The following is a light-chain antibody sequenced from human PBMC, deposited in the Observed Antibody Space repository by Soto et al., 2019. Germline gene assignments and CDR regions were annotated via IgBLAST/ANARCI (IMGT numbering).Light chain of an antibody. Sequence: IQMTQAPSSLSASVGDRVTITCRASQSTNRDLNWYQHRPGKAPKLLIYKASTLKSGVPSRFSGSGSGTEFTLTISSLQPDDFATYYCQHYNSYSEAFGQGTKVDIK. J-gene: IGKJ1*01. CDR3: QHYNSYSEA. CDR2: KAS. V-gene: IGKV1-5*03. CDR1: QSTNRD.